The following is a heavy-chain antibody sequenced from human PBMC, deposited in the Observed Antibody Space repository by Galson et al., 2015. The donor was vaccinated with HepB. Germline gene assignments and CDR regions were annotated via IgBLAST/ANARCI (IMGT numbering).Heavy chain of an antibody. CDR3: AKNQNPTPYSNYVGMYFDY. CDR2: ISYDGSNK. V-gene: IGHV3-30*18. CDR1: GFTSSSYG. J-gene: IGHJ4*02. Sequence: SLRLSCAASGFTSSSYGMHWVRQAPVKGLEWVAVISYDGSNKYYADSVKGRFTISRDNSKNTLYLQMNSLRAEDTAVYYCAKNQNPTPYSNYVGMYFDYWGQGTLVTVSS. D-gene: IGHD4-11*01.